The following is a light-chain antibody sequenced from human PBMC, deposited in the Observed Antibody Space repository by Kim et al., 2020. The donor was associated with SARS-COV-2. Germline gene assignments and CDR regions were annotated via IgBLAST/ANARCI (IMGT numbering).Light chain of an antibody. CDR1: QSISSW. CDR2: KAS. J-gene: IGKJ1*01. Sequence: SASIGDRVTITCRASQSISSWLAWYQQKPGKAPNLLIYKASSLESGVPLRFSGSGSGTEFTLTISSLQPDDFASYYCQQYSSYPWTFGQGTKLEI. V-gene: IGKV1-5*03. CDR3: QQYSSYPWT.